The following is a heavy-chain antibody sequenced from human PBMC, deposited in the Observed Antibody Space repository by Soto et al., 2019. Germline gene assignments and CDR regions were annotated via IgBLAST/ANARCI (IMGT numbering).Heavy chain of an antibody. D-gene: IGHD3-16*01. CDR1: GFTFSSYE. V-gene: IGHV3-48*03. CDR2: ISSSGSTI. Sequence: GGSLRLSCAASGFTFSSYEMNWVRQAPGKGLEWVSYISSSGSTIYYADSVKGRFNISRDNAKNSMYLQMNSLSAEDTAVYYCARVGKGEVHFDYWGQGTLVTVSS. J-gene: IGHJ4*02. CDR3: ARVGKGEVHFDY.